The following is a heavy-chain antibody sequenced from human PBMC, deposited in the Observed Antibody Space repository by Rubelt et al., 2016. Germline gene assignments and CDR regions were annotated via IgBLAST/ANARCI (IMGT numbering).Heavy chain of an antibody. V-gene: IGHV3-21*01. CDR3: ARAGDGYNMVFDD. D-gene: IGHD5-24*01. CDR1: GFTFSNAW. CDR2: ISSSSSYM. J-gene: IGHJ4*02. Sequence: EVQLVESGGGLVKPGGSLTLSCAASGFTFSNAWIHWVRQAPGKGLEWVSCISSSSSYMYYADSVKGRFTVSRDNAKNSLYLQMNSLRVEDTAVYYCARAGDGYNMVFDDWGQGTLVTVSS.